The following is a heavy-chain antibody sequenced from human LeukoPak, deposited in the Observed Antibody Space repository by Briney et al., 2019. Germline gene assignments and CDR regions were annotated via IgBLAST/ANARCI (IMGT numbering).Heavy chain of an antibody. J-gene: IGHJ4*02. V-gene: IGHV3-9*01. CDR1: GFTFDDYA. Sequence: GGSLRLSCAASGFTFDDYAMHWVRQAPGKGLEWVSGISWNSGSIGYADSVKGRFTISRDNAKNSLYLQMNSLRAEDTALYYCAKEQYDTLTGYPDYWGQGTLVTVSS. CDR3: AKEQYDTLTGYPDY. CDR2: ISWNSGSI. D-gene: IGHD3-9*01.